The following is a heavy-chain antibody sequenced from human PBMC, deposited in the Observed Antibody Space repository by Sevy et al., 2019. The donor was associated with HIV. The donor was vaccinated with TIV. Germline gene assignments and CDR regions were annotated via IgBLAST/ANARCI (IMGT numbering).Heavy chain of an antibody. D-gene: IGHD3-22*01. J-gene: IGHJ4*02. CDR3: ASELYYYDSSGYSYFDS. CDR2: IYTSGST. Sequence: KQSQTLSLTCTVSGGSISSGSYYWSWIRQPAGKGLEWIGRIYTSGSTNYNPSLKSRVTMSVDTSKNQFSLKLSSVTAADTAVYYCASELYYYDSSGYSYFDSWGQGTLVTVSS. V-gene: IGHV4-61*02. CDR1: GGSISSGSYY.